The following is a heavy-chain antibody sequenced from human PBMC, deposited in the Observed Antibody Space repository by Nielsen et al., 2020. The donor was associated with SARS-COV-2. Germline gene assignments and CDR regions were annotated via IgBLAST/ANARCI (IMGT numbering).Heavy chain of an antibody. J-gene: IGHJ6*02. CDR3: TRRVAGGTMDV. CDR2: IGVSGGGT. CDR1: GFTFSNFA. Sequence: GESLKISCAAFGFTFSNFAMNWVRQAPGKGLEWVSTIGVSGGGTYYADSLKGRFTISRDNSKNTLYLQMNSLGADDTAIYYCTRRVAGGTMDVWGQGTTVTVSS. D-gene: IGHD6-19*01. V-gene: IGHV3-23*01.